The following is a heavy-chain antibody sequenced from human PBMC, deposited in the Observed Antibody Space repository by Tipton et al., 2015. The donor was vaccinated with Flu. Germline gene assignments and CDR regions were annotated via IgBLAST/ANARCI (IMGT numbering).Heavy chain of an antibody. CDR1: GFTSGYT. V-gene: IGHV4-38-2*01. J-gene: IGHJ5*02. CDR2: ICPGNP. Sequence: QLVQSGGGVVQPGRSLRLSCAASGFTSGYTMHWVRQAPGKGLEWIGNICPGNPYYNPSLRSRVTMSIDRSNVQFSLRLTSVTAADMAVYFCARRTFSNYVSEPKNWFDVWGQGTLVTVSS. CDR3: ARRTFSNYVSEPKNWFDV. D-gene: IGHD4-11*01.